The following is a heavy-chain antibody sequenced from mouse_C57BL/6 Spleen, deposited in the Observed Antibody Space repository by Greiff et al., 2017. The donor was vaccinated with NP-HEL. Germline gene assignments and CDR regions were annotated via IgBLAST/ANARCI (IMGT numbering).Heavy chain of an antibody. Sequence: DVMLVESGEGLVKPGGSLKLSCAASGFTFSSYAMSWVRQTPEKRLEWVAYISSGGDYIYYADTVKGRFTISRDNARNTLYLQMSSLKSEDTAMYYCAREGWSWFAYWGQGTLVTVSA. CDR1: GFTFSSYA. V-gene: IGHV5-9-1*02. CDR3: AREGWSWFAY. J-gene: IGHJ3*01. D-gene: IGHD2-3*01. CDR2: ISSGGDYI.